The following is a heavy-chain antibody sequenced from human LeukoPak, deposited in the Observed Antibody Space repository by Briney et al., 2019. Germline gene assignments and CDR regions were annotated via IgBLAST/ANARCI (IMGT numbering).Heavy chain of an antibody. J-gene: IGHJ4*02. CDR2: ISYDGSNK. V-gene: IGHV3-30*18. Sequence: GGSLRLSCAASGFTFSSYGMHWVRQAPGKGLEWVAVISYDGSNKYYADSVKGRFTISRDNSKNTLYLQMNSLRAEDTAVYYCAKVVYSSGWYEDYWGQGTLVTVSS. CDR1: GFTFSSYG. CDR3: AKVVYSSGWYEDY. D-gene: IGHD6-19*01.